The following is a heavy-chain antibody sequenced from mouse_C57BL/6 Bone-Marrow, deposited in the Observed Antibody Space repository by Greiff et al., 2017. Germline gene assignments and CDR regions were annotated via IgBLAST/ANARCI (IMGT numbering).Heavy chain of an antibody. CDR1: GFAFSSYG. J-gene: IGHJ3*01. CDR2: ISSGGGYT. Sequence: EVQRVESGGDLVKPGGSLKLSCAASGFAFSSYGMSWVRQTPDKSLEWVATISSGGGYTYYPDSVKGRSPLSRDNAKNTLDLQMGSLKSEVTAMYFCARHRGWLAPFAYWGQGALVTVSA. CDR3: ARHRGWLAPFAY. V-gene: IGHV5-6*01. D-gene: IGHD2-3*01.